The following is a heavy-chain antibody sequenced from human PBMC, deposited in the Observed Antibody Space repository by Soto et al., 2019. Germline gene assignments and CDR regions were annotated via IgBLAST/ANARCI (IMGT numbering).Heavy chain of an antibody. J-gene: IGHJ6*02. CDR3: ARAQNYYYYGMDV. Sequence: RASVKVSCKASGGTFSSYAMSWVRQAPGQGLEWMGGIIPIFGTANYAQKFQGRVTITADKSTSTAYMELSSLRSEDTAVYYCARAQNYYYYGMDVWGQGTTVTVSS. CDR1: GGTFSSYA. CDR2: IIPIFGTA. V-gene: IGHV1-69*06.